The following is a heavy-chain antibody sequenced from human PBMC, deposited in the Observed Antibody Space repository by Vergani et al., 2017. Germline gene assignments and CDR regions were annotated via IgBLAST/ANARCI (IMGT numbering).Heavy chain of an antibody. J-gene: IGHJ4*02. D-gene: IGHD3-10*01. Sequence: EVHLVESGGDLVEPGRSLRLSCAASGFIFDDYAMHWVRQVPGKGLEWVSGISGSGVSAYYTDSVKGRFTISRDNSKNMLFLQMNNLRTEDTAIYYCAKQYFVSGNYLFDYWGQGTLVTVSS. V-gene: IGHV3-23*04. CDR3: AKQYFVSGNYLFDY. CDR2: ISGSGVSA. CDR1: GFIFDDYA.